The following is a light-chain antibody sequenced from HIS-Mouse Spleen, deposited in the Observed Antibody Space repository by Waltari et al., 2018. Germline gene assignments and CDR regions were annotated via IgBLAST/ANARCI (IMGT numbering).Light chain of an antibody. J-gene: IGLJ3*02. CDR2: DVS. V-gene: IGLV2-14*03. Sequence: QSALTQPAHVSGSPGQSITISCTGTSSAVGGSNYVPGYQQHPGKAPKRMIYDVSNRPSGVSNRFSGSKSGNTASLTISGLQAEDEADYYCSSYTSSSTWVFGGGTKLTVL. CDR1: SSAVGGSNY. CDR3: SSYTSSSTWV.